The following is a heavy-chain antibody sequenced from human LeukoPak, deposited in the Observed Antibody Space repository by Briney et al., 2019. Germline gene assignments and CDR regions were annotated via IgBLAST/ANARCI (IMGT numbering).Heavy chain of an antibody. Sequence: ASVKVSCKASGDTFSTSSFSWVRQAPGQGLEFMGRIIPMLGITNYAQKFQARVTIIAEKSTNTAYMELSSLRSEGTAVYYCASPLEGSGSYYLRYWGQGTLLIVSS. CDR2: IIPMLGIT. J-gene: IGHJ4*02. CDR1: GDTFSTSS. V-gene: IGHV1-69*02. CDR3: ASPLEGSGSYYLRY. D-gene: IGHD3-10*01.